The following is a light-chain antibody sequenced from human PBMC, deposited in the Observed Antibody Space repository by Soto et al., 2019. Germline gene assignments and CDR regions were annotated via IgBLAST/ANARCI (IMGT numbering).Light chain of an antibody. CDR2: KAS. V-gene: IGKV1-5*03. Sequence: DIQMTQSPSTLSASVGARVPITCRASRSASDWLAWYQQRPGEAPRMLISKASSLESGVPSRFSGSGSGTEFTLTISSLQPDDFATYYCQQYNSYSKTFGQGTKVDIK. J-gene: IGKJ1*01. CDR3: QQYNSYSKT. CDR1: RSASDW.